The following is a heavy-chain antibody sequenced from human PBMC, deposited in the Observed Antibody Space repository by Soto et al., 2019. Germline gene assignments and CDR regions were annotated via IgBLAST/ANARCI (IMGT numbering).Heavy chain of an antibody. V-gene: IGHV3-64D*06. Sequence: PGGSLRLSCLSSIFTFITYAMHWVRQAPGKGLEYVSTISSNGGSTYYADSVKGRFTISRDNSKNTLYLQMSSLRAEDTAVYYCVKYYFDSSGYYGLNAFDIWGQGTMVTVSS. CDR1: IFTFITYA. D-gene: IGHD3-22*01. J-gene: IGHJ3*02. CDR3: VKYYFDSSGYYGLNAFDI. CDR2: ISSNGGST.